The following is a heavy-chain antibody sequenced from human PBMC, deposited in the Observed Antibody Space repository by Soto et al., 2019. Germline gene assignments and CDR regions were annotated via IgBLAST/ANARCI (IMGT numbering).Heavy chain of an antibody. CDR1: GYTFTSYY. V-gene: IGHV1-46*01. Sequence: ASVKVSCKASGYTFTSYYMHWVRQAPGQGLEWMGIINPSGGSTSYAQKFQGRVTMTRDTSTSTVYMELSSLRSEDTAVYYCARDLTTGDYYYYYGMDVWGQGTTVTVSS. CDR3: ARDLTTGDYYYYYGMDV. J-gene: IGHJ6*02. CDR2: INPSGGST. D-gene: IGHD1-26*01.